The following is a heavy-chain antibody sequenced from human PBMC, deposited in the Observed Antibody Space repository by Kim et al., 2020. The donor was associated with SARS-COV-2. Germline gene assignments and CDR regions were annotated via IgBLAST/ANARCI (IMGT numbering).Heavy chain of an antibody. CDR1: GGSISSYY. D-gene: IGHD3-10*01. CDR2: IYYSGST. V-gene: IGHV4-59*13. J-gene: IGHJ6*02. Sequence: SETLSLTCTVSGGSISSYYWSWIRQPPGKGLEWIGYIYYSGSTNYNPSLKSRVTISVDTSKNQFSLKLSSVTAADTAVYYCARENGAMVRGATPNYYYYYGMDVWGQGTTVTVSS. CDR3: ARENGAMVRGATPNYYYYYGMDV.